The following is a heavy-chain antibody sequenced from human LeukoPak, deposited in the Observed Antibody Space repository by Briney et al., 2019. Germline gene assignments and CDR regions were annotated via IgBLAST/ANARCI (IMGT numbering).Heavy chain of an antibody. CDR1: GFTFCSYA. CDR3: AKDYVKYQLVRGLDY. J-gene: IGHJ4*02. V-gene: IGHV3-23*01. D-gene: IGHD2-2*01. CDR2: INESGGST. Sequence: GGSLRLSCAASGFTFCSYAMTWVRQAPGKGLEWISGINESGGSTYYADSVKGRFTISRDNSKNTLYLQMNSLRSEDTAVYSCAKDYVKYQLVRGLDYWGQGTLVTVSS.